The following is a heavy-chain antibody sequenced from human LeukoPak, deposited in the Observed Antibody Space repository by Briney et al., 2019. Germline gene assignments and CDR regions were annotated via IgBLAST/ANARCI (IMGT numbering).Heavy chain of an antibody. Sequence: GGSLRLSCAASGFTFSTAWMNWVRQAPGKGLEWVGRITSKNDGVATDYATPVQGRFTVSRDDSRDTLFLHMISLKTEDTGVYYCTTGYSRTWHGHNWGQGVLVTVSS. J-gene: IGHJ1*01. CDR2: ITSKNDGVAT. V-gene: IGHV3-15*01. CDR1: GFTFSTAW. D-gene: IGHD5-12*01. CDR3: TTGYSRTWHGHN.